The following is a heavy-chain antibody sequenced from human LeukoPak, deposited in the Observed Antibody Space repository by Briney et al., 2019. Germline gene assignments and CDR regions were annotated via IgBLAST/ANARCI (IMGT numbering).Heavy chain of an antibody. CDR2: IYYSGST. Sequence: SETLSLTCTVSGGSISSYYWSWIRQPPGKGLEWIGYIYYSGSTNYNPSLKSRVTISVDTSKNQFSLKLSSVTAADTAVYYCARERYSYGPIDYWGQGTLVTVSS. D-gene: IGHD5-18*01. CDR3: ARERYSYGPIDY. V-gene: IGHV4-59*01. CDR1: GGSISSYY. J-gene: IGHJ4*02.